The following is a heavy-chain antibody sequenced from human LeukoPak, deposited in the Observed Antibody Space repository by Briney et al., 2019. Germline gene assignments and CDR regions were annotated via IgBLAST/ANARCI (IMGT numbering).Heavy chain of an antibody. J-gene: IGHJ4*02. CDR2: ISYDGSNK. Sequence: PGGSLRLSCAASGFTFSSYAMNWVRQAPGKGLEWVAVISYDGSNKYYADSVKGRFTISRDNSKNTLYLQMNSLRAEDTAVYYCATGDGGLVGATSTFDYWGQGTLVTVSS. CDR1: GFTFSSYA. CDR3: ATGDGGLVGATSTFDY. D-gene: IGHD1-26*01. V-gene: IGHV3-30*04.